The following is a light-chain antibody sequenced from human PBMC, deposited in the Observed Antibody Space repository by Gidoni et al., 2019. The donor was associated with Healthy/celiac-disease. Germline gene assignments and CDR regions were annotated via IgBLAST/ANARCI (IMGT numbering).Light chain of an antibody. CDR3: QQYDNLLIT. CDR1: QEISNY. J-gene: IGKJ3*01. V-gene: IGKV1-33*01. Sequence: DIRMTQSPSSLSASVGDRVTITCQASQEISNYLNWYQQKPGKAPKLLIYDASNLETGVPSRFSGSGSGTDFTFTISSLQPEDIATYYCQQYDNLLITFGPGTKVDIK. CDR2: DAS.